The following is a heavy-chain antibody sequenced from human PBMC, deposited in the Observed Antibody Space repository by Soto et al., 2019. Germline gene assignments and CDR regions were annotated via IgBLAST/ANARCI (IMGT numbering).Heavy chain of an antibody. CDR1: GFTFSNAW. D-gene: IGHD3-10*01. CDR3: TTLVRGVIIQNWFDP. V-gene: IGHV3-15*01. J-gene: IGHJ5*02. Sequence: GGSLRLSCAASGFTFSNAWMSWVRQAPGKGLEWVGRIKSKTDGWTTDYAAPVKGRFTISRDDSKNTLYLQMNSLKTEDTAVYYCTTLVRGVIIQNWFDPWGQGTLVTVSS. CDR2: IKSKTDGWTT.